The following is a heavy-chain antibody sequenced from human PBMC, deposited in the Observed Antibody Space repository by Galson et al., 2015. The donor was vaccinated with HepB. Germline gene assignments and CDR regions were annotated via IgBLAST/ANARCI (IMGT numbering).Heavy chain of an antibody. Sequence: SVKVSCKASGYTFTTYGISWMRQAPGQGLEWMGWISAYNSNTDNAQKFQGRVTMTTDTATSTAYMELRSLRSDDTAAYYCARDGPQDYYDTSGYYYFDYWGQGTLVTVSS. V-gene: IGHV1-18*01. CDR1: GYTFTTYG. J-gene: IGHJ4*02. D-gene: IGHD3-22*01. CDR3: ARDGPQDYYDTSGYYYFDY. CDR2: ISAYNSNT.